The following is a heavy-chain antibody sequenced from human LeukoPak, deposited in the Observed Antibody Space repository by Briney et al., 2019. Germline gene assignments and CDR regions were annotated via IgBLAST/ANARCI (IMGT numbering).Heavy chain of an antibody. J-gene: IGHJ4*02. Sequence: SETLSLTCTVSGGSISSYYWSWIRQPPGKGLEWIGYIYYSGSTNYNPSLKSRVTISVDTSKNQFSLKLSSVTAADTAVYYCARHSDYDFGSGYPYYFDYWGQEPLVTVSS. D-gene: IGHD3-3*01. CDR3: ARHSDYDFGSGYPYYFDY. V-gene: IGHV4-59*08. CDR2: IYYSGST. CDR1: GGSISSYY.